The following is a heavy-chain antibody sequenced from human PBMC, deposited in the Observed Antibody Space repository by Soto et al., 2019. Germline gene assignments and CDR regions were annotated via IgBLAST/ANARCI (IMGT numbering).Heavy chain of an antibody. CDR2: IYSSGST. CDR3: ARSSHKESWFDP. CDR1: GGSVSNFY. V-gene: IGHV4-4*07. J-gene: IGHJ5*02. Sequence: LSLTCTVSGGSVSNFYWNWIRQSAGKGLEWIGRIYSSGSTNYNPSLRSRVTMSVDTSKNQFSLKLNSVTAADTAVYYCARSSHKESWFDPWGQGTLVTVSS. D-gene: IGHD6-13*01.